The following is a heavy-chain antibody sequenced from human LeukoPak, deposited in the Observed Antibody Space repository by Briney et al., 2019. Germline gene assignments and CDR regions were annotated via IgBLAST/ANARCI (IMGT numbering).Heavy chain of an antibody. D-gene: IGHD3-10*01. V-gene: IGHV4-34*01. J-gene: IGHJ6*03. CDR2: INHSGST. Sequence: PSETLSLTCAVYGGSFSGYYWSRIRQPPGKGLEWIGEINHSGSTNYNPSLKSRVTISVDTSKNQFSLKLSSVTAADTAVYYCARGVITMVRGVKFSYYMDVWGKGTTVTVSS. CDR1: GGSFSGYY. CDR3: ARGVITMVRGVKFSYYMDV.